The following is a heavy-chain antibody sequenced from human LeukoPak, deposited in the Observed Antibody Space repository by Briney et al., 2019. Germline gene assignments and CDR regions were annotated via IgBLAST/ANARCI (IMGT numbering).Heavy chain of an antibody. CDR3: AKDLGARYCSGGSCYLFDY. J-gene: IGHJ4*02. D-gene: IGHD2-15*01. V-gene: IGHV3-23*01. CDR1: GFTFSSYG. CDR2: ISGSGGST. Sequence: HPGGSLRLSCAASGFTFSSYGMSWVRQAPGKGLEWVSAISGSGGSTYYADSVKGRFTISRDNSKNTLYLQMNSLRAEDTAVYYCAKDLGARYCSGGSCYLFDYWGQGTLVTVSS.